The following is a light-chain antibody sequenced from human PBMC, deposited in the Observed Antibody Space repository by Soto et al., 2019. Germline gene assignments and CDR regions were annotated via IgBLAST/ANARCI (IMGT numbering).Light chain of an antibody. J-gene: IGKJ5*01. CDR3: QQYGTSPIT. CDR2: DAS. V-gene: IGKV3-20*01. CDR1: QSVSSSS. Sequence: EIVLTQSPGTLSWSPGEIATLSCRASQSVSSSSLAWYQQKPGQAPRLLIYDASSRATGIPDRFSGSGSGADFTLTISRLEPEDFAVYSCQQYGTSPITFGQGTRLEIK.